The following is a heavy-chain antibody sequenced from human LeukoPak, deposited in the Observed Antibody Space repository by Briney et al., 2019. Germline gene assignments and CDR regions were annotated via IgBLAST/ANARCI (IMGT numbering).Heavy chain of an antibody. V-gene: IGHV3-74*01. J-gene: IGHJ4*02. CDR3: AKATSVTTLFDY. Sequence: PGGSLRLSCAASGFTFSSDWMHWVRQAAGKGRGWVSRINSDGSSTIYADSVKGRFTISRDNAKNPLYLQMNSLRVEDTAVYYCAKATSVTTLFDYWGQGTLVTVSS. D-gene: IGHD4-17*01. CDR1: GFTFSSDW. CDR2: INSDGSST.